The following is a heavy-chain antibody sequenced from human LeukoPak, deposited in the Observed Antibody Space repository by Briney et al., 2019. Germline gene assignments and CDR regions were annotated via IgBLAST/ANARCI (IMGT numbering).Heavy chain of an antibody. D-gene: IGHD3-22*01. V-gene: IGHV3-23*01. CDR1: GFTFSGYA. Sequence: GGSLRLSWAASGFTFSGYAMSWVRQAPGKGLEWVSAISGSGGSTYYADSVKGRFTISRDNSNNTLYLQMNSLRAEDTAVYYCAKDHMVITGYYFDYWGQGTLVTVSS. CDR3: AKDHMVITGYYFDY. CDR2: ISGSGGST. J-gene: IGHJ4*02.